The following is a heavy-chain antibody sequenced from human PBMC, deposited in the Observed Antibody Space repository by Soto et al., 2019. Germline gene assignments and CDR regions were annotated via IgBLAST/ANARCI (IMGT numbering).Heavy chain of an antibody. V-gene: IGHV3-64*01. Sequence: PGGSLRLSCAASGFTFSSYAMHWVRQAPGKGLEYVSAISSNGGSTYYANSVKGRFTISRDNSKNTLYLQMGSLRAEDMAVYYCARDSSGIAVAGSLSYWGQGTLVTVSS. J-gene: IGHJ4*02. CDR1: GFTFSSYA. CDR3: ARDSSGIAVAGSLSY. CDR2: ISSNGGST. D-gene: IGHD6-19*01.